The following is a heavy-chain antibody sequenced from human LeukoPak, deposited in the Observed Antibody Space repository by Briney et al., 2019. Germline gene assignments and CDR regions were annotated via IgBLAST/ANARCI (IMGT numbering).Heavy chain of an antibody. D-gene: IGHD6-13*01. Sequence: GGSLRLSCAASGFTFSSYAMSWVRQAPGKGLEWVSAISGSGGSTYYADSVKGRFTISRDNSKNTLYLQMNSLRAEDTAVYYCANLARPTLIVAAGTNNDYWGQGTLVTVSS. CDR1: GFTFSSYA. CDR2: ISGSGGST. V-gene: IGHV3-23*01. CDR3: ANLARPTLIVAAGTNNDY. J-gene: IGHJ4*02.